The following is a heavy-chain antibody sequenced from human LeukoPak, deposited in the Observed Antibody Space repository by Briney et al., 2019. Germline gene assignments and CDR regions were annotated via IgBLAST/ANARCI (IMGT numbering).Heavy chain of an antibody. D-gene: IGHD1-1*01. CDR3: AKDSIAYNGVYDAFDV. Sequence: GSSVKVSCKASGGTFSSYAISWVRQAPGQGLEWMGRIIPIFGTANYAQKFQGRVTITTDESTSTAYMELSSLRSEDTAVYYCAKDSIAYNGVYDAFDVWGQGTMVTVSS. CDR1: GGTFSSYA. V-gene: IGHV1-69*05. CDR2: IIPIFGTA. J-gene: IGHJ3*01.